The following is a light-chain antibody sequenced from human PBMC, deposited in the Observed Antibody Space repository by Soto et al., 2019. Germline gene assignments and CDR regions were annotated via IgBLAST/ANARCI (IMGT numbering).Light chain of an antibody. CDR1: QTIGRNY. J-gene: IGKJ4*01. CDR2: GTS. CDR3: LQYASSPLLT. Sequence: EIVLTQSPGTLSLSPGETATLSCRASQTIGRNYLAWYQQKPGQAPRLLIFGTSTRATGIPDRFSGSGSGTDFTLSISRLEPEDFAVYYCLQYASSPLLTFGRGTKVDIK. V-gene: IGKV3-20*01.